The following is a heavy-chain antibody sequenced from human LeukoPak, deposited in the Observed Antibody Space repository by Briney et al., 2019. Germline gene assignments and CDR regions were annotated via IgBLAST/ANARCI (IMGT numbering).Heavy chain of an antibody. Sequence: PSETLSLTCAVYGGSFSGYYWSWIRQPPGKGLEWIGEINHSGSTNYNPSVKSRVTISVDTYKNQFSLKLSSVTAADTAVYYCARVKTQILPYITMVRALDYWGQGTLVTVSS. J-gene: IGHJ4*02. CDR2: INHSGST. CDR1: GGSFSGYY. V-gene: IGHV4-34*01. CDR3: ARVKTQILPYITMVRALDY. D-gene: IGHD3-10*01.